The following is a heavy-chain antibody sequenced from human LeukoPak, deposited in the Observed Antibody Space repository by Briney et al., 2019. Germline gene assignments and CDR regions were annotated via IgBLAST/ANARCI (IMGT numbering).Heavy chain of an antibody. J-gene: IGHJ5*02. V-gene: IGHV4-39*01. CDR1: GVSISSSDYY. Sequence: PSETLSLTCTVSGVSISSSDYYWGWIRQPPGKGLEWTGSIYYGGSTYYNPSLKSRVTISVDTSMNQFSLKLSFVTTADTAVYYCARALGYCSGGSCTRGDNWFDPWGQGTLVTVPS. D-gene: IGHD2-15*01. CDR3: ARALGYCSGGSCTRGDNWFDP. CDR2: IYYGGST.